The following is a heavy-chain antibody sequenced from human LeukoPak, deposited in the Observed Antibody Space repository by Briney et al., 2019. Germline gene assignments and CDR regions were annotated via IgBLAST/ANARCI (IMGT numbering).Heavy chain of an antibody. J-gene: IGHJ4*02. CDR2: IYYSGST. CDR3: ARGGFAYPYYFDY. CDR1: GGSMSSHY. Sequence: SETLSLTCTVSGGSMSSHYWSWIRQPPGKGVEWIGYIYYSGSTNYNSSLKSRVTISVDMSKNQFSLKLRSVTAADTAVYYCARGGFAYPYYFDYWGQGTQVTVSS. V-gene: IGHV4-59*11. D-gene: IGHD5-12*01.